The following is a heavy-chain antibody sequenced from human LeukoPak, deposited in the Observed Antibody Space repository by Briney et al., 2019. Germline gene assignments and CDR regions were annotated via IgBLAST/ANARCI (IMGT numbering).Heavy chain of an antibody. Sequence: GGSLRLSCAASGFTFSSYEMNWVRQAPGKGLEWVSYISSSGSTIYYADSVKGRFTICRDNAKTSLYLQMNSLRAEDTAVYYCASLWFGELGGDYWGQGTLVTVSS. V-gene: IGHV3-48*03. CDR1: GFTFSSYE. J-gene: IGHJ4*02. CDR2: ISSSGSTI. D-gene: IGHD3-10*01. CDR3: ASLWFGELGGDY.